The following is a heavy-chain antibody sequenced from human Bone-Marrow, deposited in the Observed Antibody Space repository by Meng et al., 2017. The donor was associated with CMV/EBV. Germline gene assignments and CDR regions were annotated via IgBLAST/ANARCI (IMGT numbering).Heavy chain of an antibody. CDR2: INPNSGGT. CDR1: GYTFTGYY. Sequence: ASVKVSCKASGYTFTGYYMHWVRQAPGQGLEWMGWINPNSGGTNYAQKFQGRVTMTRDTSISTAYMELSRLRSDDTAVYYCAKEGAKVGRFLEWAYNYYGMDVWGQGTTVTVSS. CDR3: AKEGAKVGRFLEWAYNYYGMDV. D-gene: IGHD3-3*01. J-gene: IGHJ6*02. V-gene: IGHV1-2*02.